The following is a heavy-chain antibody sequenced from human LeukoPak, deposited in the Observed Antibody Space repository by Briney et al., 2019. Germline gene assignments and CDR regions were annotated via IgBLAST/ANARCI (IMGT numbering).Heavy chain of an antibody. Sequence: PGGSLRLSCAASGFTFSSYAMSWVRQPPGKGLEWIGEINHSGSTNYNPSLKSRVTISVDTSKNQFSLKLSSVTAADTAVYYCARGRIGYYYGSGSYSQFNPNMDVWGQGTTVTVSS. CDR2: INHSGST. V-gene: IGHV4-34*01. D-gene: IGHD3-10*01. CDR3: ARGRIGYYYGSGSYSQFNPNMDV. CDR1: GFTFSSYA. J-gene: IGHJ6*02.